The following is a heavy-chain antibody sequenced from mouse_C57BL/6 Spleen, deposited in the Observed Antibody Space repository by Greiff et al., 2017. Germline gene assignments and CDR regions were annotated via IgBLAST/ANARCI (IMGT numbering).Heavy chain of an antibody. CDR2: IDPSDSET. D-gene: IGHD1-1*01. CDR1: GYTFTSYW. J-gene: IGHJ3*01. Sequence: QVQLQQPGAELVRPGSSVKLSCKASGYTFTSYWMHWVKQRPIQGLEWIGNIDPSDSETHYNQQFKDKATLTVDKSSSTAYMQLSSLTSEDSAVYYCARSGYYGSSPWFAYWGQGTLVTVSA. CDR3: ARSGYYGSSPWFAY. V-gene: IGHV1-52*01.